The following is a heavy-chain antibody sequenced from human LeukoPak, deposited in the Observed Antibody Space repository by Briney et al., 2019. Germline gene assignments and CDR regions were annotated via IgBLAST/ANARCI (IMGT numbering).Heavy chain of an antibody. Sequence: PGGSLRHSCAASGFTFDDYAMHWVRQAPGKGLEWVSGISWNSGSIGYADSVKGRFTISRDNAKNSLYLQMNSLRAEDTALYYCAKDTYSSSWYGIYYYYGMDVWGQGTTVTVSS. CDR3: AKDTYSSSWYGIYYYYGMDV. V-gene: IGHV3-9*01. J-gene: IGHJ6*02. D-gene: IGHD6-13*01. CDR1: GFTFDDYA. CDR2: ISWNSGSI.